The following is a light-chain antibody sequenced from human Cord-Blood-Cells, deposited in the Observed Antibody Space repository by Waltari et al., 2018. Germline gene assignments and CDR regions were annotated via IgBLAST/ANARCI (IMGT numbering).Light chain of an antibody. CDR2: AAS. J-gene: IGKJ3*01. CDR1: QSISSY. V-gene: IGKV1-39*01. Sequence: DIQMTQSPSSLSASVGDRVTITCRASQSISSYLNWYQQKPGKAPKLLIYAASSLQSGVPSRFSGSGSGRDFTLIISSLQPEDFATYSCQQGYSTPCTCGPGTKVDIK. CDR3: QQGYSTPCT.